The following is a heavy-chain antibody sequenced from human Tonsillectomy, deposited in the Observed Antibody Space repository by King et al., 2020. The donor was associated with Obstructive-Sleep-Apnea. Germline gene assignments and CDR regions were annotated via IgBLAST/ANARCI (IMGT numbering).Heavy chain of an antibody. CDR2: IYYSGST. D-gene: IGHD4-17*01. J-gene: IGHJ4*02. CDR1: GGSISSGAYS. Sequence: VQLQESGPGLVKPSQTLSLTCAVSGGSISSGAYSWSWIRQPPWKGLEWSGYIYYSGSTYYNPSLMSRVTISVDTSKNQFSLKLSSVTAADTAVYYCARGGDYGDYRTAVGADYWGQATLVTVSS. CDR3: ARGGDYGDYRTAVGADY. V-gene: IGHV4-30-4*07.